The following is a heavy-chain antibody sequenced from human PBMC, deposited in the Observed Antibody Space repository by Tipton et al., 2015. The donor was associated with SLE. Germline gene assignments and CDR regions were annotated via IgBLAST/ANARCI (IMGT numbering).Heavy chain of an antibody. CDR3: ARGPFDI. CDR1: GGSISSNY. Sequence: TLSLTCTVSGGSISSNYWSWIRQSPGKGLEWIGEINHSGSTKYNPSLKSRVTISVDTSKNQFSLNLTSLTAADTAVYYCARGPFDIWGQGTMVTVSS. CDR2: INHSGST. V-gene: IGHV4-34*01. J-gene: IGHJ3*02.